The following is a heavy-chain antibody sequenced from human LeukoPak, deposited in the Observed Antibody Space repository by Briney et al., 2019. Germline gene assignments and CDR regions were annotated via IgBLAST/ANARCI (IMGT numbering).Heavy chain of an antibody. Sequence: ASVKVSCKASGYTFTSYAMHWVRQAPGQRLEWMGWINAGNGNTKYSQKFQGRVTIAMDTSASTAYMELSSLRSEDTAVYYCARDRGDIVVVPAAMELDYWGQGTLDTVSS. CDR2: INAGNGNT. D-gene: IGHD2-2*01. V-gene: IGHV1-3*01. CDR3: ARDRGDIVVVPAAMELDY. CDR1: GYTFTSYA. J-gene: IGHJ4*02.